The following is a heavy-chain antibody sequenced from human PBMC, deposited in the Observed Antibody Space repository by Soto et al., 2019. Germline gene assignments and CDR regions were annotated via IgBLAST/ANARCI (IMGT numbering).Heavy chain of an antibody. V-gene: IGHV3-11*04. CDR1: GFTFSDYY. CDR3: AREYTAWPLAYGLDV. J-gene: IGHJ6*02. CDR2: ISSSGSTI. D-gene: IGHD2-2*02. Sequence: GGSLRLSCAASGFTFSDYYMSWIRQAPGKGLEWVSYISSSGSTIYYADSVKGRFTISRDNAKNSLYLQMNSLRAEDTAVYYCAREYTAWPLAYGLDVWGQRTTVTVSS.